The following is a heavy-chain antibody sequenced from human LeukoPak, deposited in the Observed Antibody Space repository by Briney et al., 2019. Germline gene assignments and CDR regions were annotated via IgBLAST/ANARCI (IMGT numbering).Heavy chain of an antibody. J-gene: IGHJ4*02. CDR3: ARDRPGQYYFDY. CDR1: GDSIDSTRYY. Sequence: SETLSLTCAVSGDSIDSTRYYWGWIRQPPGKGLEWIGSIYFSGSTYYNPSLKRRVTISVDTSKNQFSLKLSTVTAADTAVYYCARDRPGQYYFDYWGQGTLVTVSS. CDR2: IYFSGST. V-gene: IGHV4-39*07.